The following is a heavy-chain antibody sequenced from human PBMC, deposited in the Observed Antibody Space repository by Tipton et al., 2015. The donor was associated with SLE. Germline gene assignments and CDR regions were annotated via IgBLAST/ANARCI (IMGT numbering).Heavy chain of an antibody. CDR2: INSDEITT. V-gene: IGHV3-74*03. J-gene: IGHJ4*02. Sequence: SLRLSCATSGFSFRSFGMHWVRQAPGKGLVWVSRINSDEITTTYADSVKGRFTISRDNAKNTLYLQMDSLRAEDTATYFCARSVSTTGPGHFDSWGQGTLVTVSS. D-gene: IGHD1-1*01. CDR3: ARSVSTTGPGHFDS. CDR1: GFSFRSFG.